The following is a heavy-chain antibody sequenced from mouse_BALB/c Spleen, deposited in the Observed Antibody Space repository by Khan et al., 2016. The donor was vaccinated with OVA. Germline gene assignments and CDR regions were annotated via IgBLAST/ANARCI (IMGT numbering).Heavy chain of an antibody. Sequence: LVKTGASVKISCKASGYSFTGYYMHWVKQSHGKSLEWIGYISCYNGSTTYNQKFKGKATFTVDTSSSTVYMQFNSLTSEDSAFYYGARGDYYVSSSFAYWGQGTLVTVSA. CDR3: ARGDYYVSSSFAY. CDR2: ISCYNGST. V-gene: IGHV1S34*01. J-gene: IGHJ3*01. CDR1: GYSFTGYY. D-gene: IGHD1-1*01.